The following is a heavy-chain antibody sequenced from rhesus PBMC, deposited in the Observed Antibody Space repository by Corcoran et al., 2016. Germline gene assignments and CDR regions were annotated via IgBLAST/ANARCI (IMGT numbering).Heavy chain of an antibody. CDR1: GFTFSHYW. CDR2: IKNKADGGTA. CDR3: TRALPGQYNRFDV. V-gene: IGHV3-16*02. J-gene: IGHJ5-1*01. Sequence: EVQVVESGGGLVQPGGSLRLSCAASGFTFSHYWMSWVRPAPGKGLEWVGRIKNKADGGTAAYAESVKGRLTISRDDSKNTLYLQMNSVNTEDTAVYYCTRALPGQYNRFDVWGPGVLVTVSS.